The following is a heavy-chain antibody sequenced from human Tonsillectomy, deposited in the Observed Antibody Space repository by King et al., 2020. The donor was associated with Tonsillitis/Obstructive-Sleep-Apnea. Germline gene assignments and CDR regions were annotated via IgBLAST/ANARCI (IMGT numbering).Heavy chain of an antibody. J-gene: IGHJ4*02. CDR3: ARGPTMTPHFDY. V-gene: IGHV1-2*06. D-gene: IGHD5-24*01. CDR2: INPNSGGT. CDR1: GYIFSGYY. Sequence: QLVQSGAEVKKPGASVKVSCRASGYIFSGYYMHWVRQAPGQGLEWMGRINPNSGGTNYAQKLQGRVTMTRDTSLSTPYMELGRMTADDTAVYYCARGPTMTPHFDYGGQGTLVTVSS.